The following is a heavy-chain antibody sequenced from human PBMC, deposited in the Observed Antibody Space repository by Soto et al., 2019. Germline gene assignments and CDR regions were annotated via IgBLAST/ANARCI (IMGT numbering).Heavy chain of an antibody. J-gene: IGHJ4*02. V-gene: IGHV3-49*04. CDR2: IRSKAYGWTT. D-gene: IGHD5-12*01. CDR3: TRESGGSCVY. Sequence: PGGSLRLSCTASGVTFGDDAMSWVRQAPGKGLEWVGFIRSKAYGWTTEYAASVKGRFTISRDDSKNIAYLQMNSLKTEDTAVYYCTRESGGSCVYWGQGTLVTVSS. CDR1: GVTFGDDA.